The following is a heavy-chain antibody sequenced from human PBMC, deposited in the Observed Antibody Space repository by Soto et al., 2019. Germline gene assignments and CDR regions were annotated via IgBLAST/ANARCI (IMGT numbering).Heavy chain of an antibody. CDR2: IWYDGSNK. J-gene: IGHJ4*02. Sequence: VGSLRLSCTASGFTFSSYGMHWVRQAPGKGLEWVAVIWYDGSNKYYADSVKGRFTISRDNSKNTLYLQMNSLRAEDTAVYYCARDLGIAADEYYFDYWGQGTLVTVSS. CDR1: GFTFSSYG. D-gene: IGHD6-13*01. CDR3: ARDLGIAADEYYFDY. V-gene: IGHV3-33*08.